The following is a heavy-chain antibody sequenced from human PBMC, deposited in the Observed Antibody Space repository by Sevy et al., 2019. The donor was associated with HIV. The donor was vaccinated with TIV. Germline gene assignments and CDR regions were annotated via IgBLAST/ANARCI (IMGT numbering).Heavy chain of an antibody. D-gene: IGHD4-17*01. CDR2: ISGRGDTT. CDR3: AKDRRYGDIGLFDY. CDR1: GFTFSSYA. V-gene: IGHV3-23*01. Sequence: GGSLRLSCGASGFTFSSYAMSWVRQAPGKGLEWVLVISGRGDTTYYADSVKGRFTLSRDNSKNTLYLQMNSLRVEDTAVYYCAKDRRYGDIGLFDYWGQGTLVTVSS. J-gene: IGHJ4*02.